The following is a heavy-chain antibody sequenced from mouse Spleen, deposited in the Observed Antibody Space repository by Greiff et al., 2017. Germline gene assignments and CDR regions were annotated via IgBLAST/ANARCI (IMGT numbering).Heavy chain of an antibody. CDR1: GYTFTDHT. Sequence: QVQLKESDAELVKPGTSVTISCKVSGYTFTDHTIHWMKQRPEQGLEWIGYIYPRDGSTKYNEKFKGKATLTADKSSSTTYMQFNSLTSEDSAVYFCARSRGNYVWFAYWGQGTLVTVSA. V-gene: IGHV1-78*01. J-gene: IGHJ3*01. CDR3: ARSRGNYVWFAY. CDR2: IYPRDGST. D-gene: IGHD2-1*01.